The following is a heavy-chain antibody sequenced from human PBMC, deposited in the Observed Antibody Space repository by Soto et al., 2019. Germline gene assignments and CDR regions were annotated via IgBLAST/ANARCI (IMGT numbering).Heavy chain of an antibody. V-gene: IGHV3-15*07. D-gene: IGHD6-19*01. CDR2: IKSKTDDGTI. J-gene: IGHJ4*02. CDR1: GFNVCNAW. Sequence: GGSLRLSCAASGFNVCNAWVNWVRQAPRKGLEWVGRIKSKTDDGTIDYAAPVKGRFTISRDDSKNTLYLQMNSLKTEDTAVYYCTTKRLSISVAGPGYWGQGTLVTVSS. CDR3: TTKRLSISVAGPGY.